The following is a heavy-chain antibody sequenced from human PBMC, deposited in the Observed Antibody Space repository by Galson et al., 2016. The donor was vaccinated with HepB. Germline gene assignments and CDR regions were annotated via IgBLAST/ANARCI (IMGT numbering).Heavy chain of an antibody. CDR3: VRGGYSSSRHFDL. D-gene: IGHD2-2*01. CDR1: GFTFSFSVYW. CDR2: IHLDGVEK. J-gene: IGHJ4*02. V-gene: IGHV3-7*04. Sequence: SLRLSCAASGFTFSFSVYWMSWVRQAPGKGLEWVANIHLDGVEKYYVDSVKGRFSISRDNGKNLVSLRMNSLRVDDTAVYYCVRGGYSSSRHFDLWGQGALVTVSS.